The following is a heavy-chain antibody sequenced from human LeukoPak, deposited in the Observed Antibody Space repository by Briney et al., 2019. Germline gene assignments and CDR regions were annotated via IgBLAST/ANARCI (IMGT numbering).Heavy chain of an antibody. CDR1: GGSFSGYY. D-gene: IGHD6-19*01. V-gene: IGHV4-34*01. Sequence: SETLSLTCAVYGGSFSGYYWSWIRQPPGKGLEWIGEINHSGSTNYNPSLKSRVTIPVDTSKNQFSLKLSSVTAADTAVYYCARRGLIAVAANFDYWGQGTLVTVSS. CDR2: INHSGST. J-gene: IGHJ4*02. CDR3: ARRGLIAVAANFDY.